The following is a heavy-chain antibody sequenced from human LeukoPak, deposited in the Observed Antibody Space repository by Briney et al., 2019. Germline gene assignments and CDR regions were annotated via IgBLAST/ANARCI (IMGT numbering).Heavy chain of an antibody. Sequence: GGSLRLSCAASGFTFSSYGMHWVRQAPGKGLEWVAVIWYDGSNKYYADSVKGRFTISRDNSKNTLYLQMNSLRAEDTAVYYCAKGKERITIFGVVILSKDYGMDVWGQGTTVTVSS. J-gene: IGHJ6*02. CDR3: AKGKERITIFGVVILSKDYGMDV. V-gene: IGHV3-30*02. CDR1: GFTFSSYG. CDR2: IWYDGSNK. D-gene: IGHD3-3*01.